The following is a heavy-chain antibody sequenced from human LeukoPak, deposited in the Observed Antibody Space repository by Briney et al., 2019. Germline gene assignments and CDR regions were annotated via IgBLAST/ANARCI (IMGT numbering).Heavy chain of an antibody. V-gene: IGHV1-69*05. Sequence: SVKVSCKASGGTFSSYTISWVRQAPGQGLEWMGRIIPIFGTANYAQKFQGRVTITTDESTSTAYMELSSLRSEDTAAYYCARENGAYCGGDCPIDYWGQGTLVTVSS. D-gene: IGHD2-21*02. CDR2: IIPIFGTA. J-gene: IGHJ4*02. CDR1: GGTFSSYT. CDR3: ARENGAYCGGDCPIDY.